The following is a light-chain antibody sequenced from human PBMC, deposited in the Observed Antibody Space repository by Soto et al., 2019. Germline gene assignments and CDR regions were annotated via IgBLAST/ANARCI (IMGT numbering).Light chain of an antibody. V-gene: IGKV3-20*01. CDR3: QQYGSSPQT. J-gene: IGKJ1*01. CDR2: RAS. CDR1: QSVNSNY. Sequence: EIVLTQSPGTLSLSPGERATLSCRASQSVNSNYLAWYQQKPGQAPRLLIYRASSRATGIPDSFSGRGSGTDFTLTISRLEPEDFALYYCQQYGSSPQTFGQWTKVEIK.